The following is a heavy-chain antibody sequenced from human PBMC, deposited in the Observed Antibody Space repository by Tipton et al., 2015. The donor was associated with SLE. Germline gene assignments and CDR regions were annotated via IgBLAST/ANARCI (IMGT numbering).Heavy chain of an antibody. CDR2: TSGSGGST. V-gene: IGHV3-23*01. D-gene: IGHD3-10*01. CDR1: GFTFSSYA. CDR3: AKPDYGSGSYYPGY. Sequence: SLRLSCAASGFTFSSYAMSWVRQAPGKGLEWVSATSGSGGSTYYADSVKGRFTIFRDNSKNTLYLQMNSLRAEDTAVYYCAKPDYGSGSYYPGYWGQGTLVTVSP. J-gene: IGHJ4*02.